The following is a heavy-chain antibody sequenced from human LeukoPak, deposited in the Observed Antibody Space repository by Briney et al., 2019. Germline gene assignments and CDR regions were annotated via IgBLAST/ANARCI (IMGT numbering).Heavy chain of an antibody. J-gene: IGHJ6*02. D-gene: IGHD3-10*01. Sequence: SETLSLTCTVSGGSISSYYWSWIRQPPGKGLEWIGYIYYSGSTKYNPSLKSRVTISVDTSKNQFSLKLSSVTAADTAVYYCARDQGRGVGLYYYYGMDVWGQGTTVTVSS. CDR1: GGSISSYY. CDR3: ARDQGRGVGLYYYYGMDV. CDR2: IYYSGST. V-gene: IGHV4-59*01.